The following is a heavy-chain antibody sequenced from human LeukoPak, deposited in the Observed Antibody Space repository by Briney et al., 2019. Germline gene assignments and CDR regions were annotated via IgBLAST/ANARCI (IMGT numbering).Heavy chain of an antibody. Sequence: KPSETLSLTCAVYGGSFSGHYWSWIRQPPGKGLEWIGEINHSGSTNYNPSLKSRVTISVDTSKNQFSLKLSSVTAADTAVYYCARINDYYYYGMDVWGQGTTVTVSS. CDR1: GGSFSGHY. CDR3: ARINDYYYYGMDV. J-gene: IGHJ6*02. V-gene: IGHV4-34*01. CDR2: INHSGST.